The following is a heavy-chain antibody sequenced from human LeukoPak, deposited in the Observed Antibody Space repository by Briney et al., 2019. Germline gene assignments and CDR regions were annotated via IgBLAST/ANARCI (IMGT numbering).Heavy chain of an antibody. CDR1: GGSISSGGYY. Sequence: PSQTLSLTCTVSGGSISSGGYYWSWIRQPPGKGLEWIGYIYHSGSTYYNPSLKSRVTISVDRSKNQFSLKLSSVTAADTAVYYCAREEAEAGIDYWGQGTLVTVSS. CDR2: IYHSGST. J-gene: IGHJ4*02. CDR3: AREEAEAGIDY. V-gene: IGHV4-30-2*01. D-gene: IGHD6-19*01.